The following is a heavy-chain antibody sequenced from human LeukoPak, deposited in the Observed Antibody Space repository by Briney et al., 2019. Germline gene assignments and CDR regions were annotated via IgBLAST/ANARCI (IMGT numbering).Heavy chain of an antibody. CDR3: ASQYYYDSSGSFDY. CDR1: GASISSGDYH. V-gene: IGHV4-30-4*01. D-gene: IGHD3-22*01. CDR2: IHDSGST. Sequence: SQTLSLTCTVSGASISSGDYHWDWIRQPPGKGLEWIGFIHDSGSTYYNPSLKSRVSISRDMSKNQLSLMLSSVTAADTAVYYCASQYYYDSSGSFDYWGQGTLVTVSS. J-gene: IGHJ4*02.